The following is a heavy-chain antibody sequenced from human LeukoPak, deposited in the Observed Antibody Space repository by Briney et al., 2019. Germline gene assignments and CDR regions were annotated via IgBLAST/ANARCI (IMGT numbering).Heavy chain of an antibody. J-gene: IGHJ4*02. CDR3: AKKTRGCSSTSCYYFDY. D-gene: IGHD2-2*01. Sequence: GGSLRLSCAASGFTFSSYAMSWVRQAPGKGLEWVSSISGSGGSTYYADSVKGRFTISRDNSKNTMHLQMNSLRAEDKAVYYCAKKTRGCSSTSCYYFDYWGQGTLVTVSS. CDR1: GFTFSSYA. CDR2: ISGSGGST. V-gene: IGHV3-23*01.